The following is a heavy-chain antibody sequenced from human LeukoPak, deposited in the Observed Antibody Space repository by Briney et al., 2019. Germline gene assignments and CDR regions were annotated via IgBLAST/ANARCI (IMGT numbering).Heavy chain of an antibody. D-gene: IGHD3-10*01. CDR3: MGAGRITMVRGVMNGMDV. CDR1: GFTFSSYS. J-gene: IGHJ6*04. V-gene: IGHV3-48*04. CDR2: ISSSGSTI. Sequence: PGGSLRLSCAASGFTFSSYSMNWVRQAPGKGLEWVSYISSSGSTIYYADSVKGRFTISRDNAKNSLYLQMNSLSAEDTAVYYCMGAGRITMVRGVMNGMDVWGKGTTVTVSS.